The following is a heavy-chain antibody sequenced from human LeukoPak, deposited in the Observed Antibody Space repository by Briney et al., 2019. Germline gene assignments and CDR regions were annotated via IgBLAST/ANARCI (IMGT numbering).Heavy chain of an antibody. V-gene: IGHV1-18*01. CDR2: ISAYNGNT. CDR1: GYTFTSYG. Sequence: ASVTVSCKASGYTFTSYGISWVRQAPGQGLEWMGWISAYNGNTNYAQKLQGRVTMTTDTSTSTAYMELRSLRSDDTAVYYCARGLFSVVPAAPDYWGQGTLVTVSS. CDR3: ARGLFSVVPAAPDY. D-gene: IGHD2-2*01. J-gene: IGHJ4*02.